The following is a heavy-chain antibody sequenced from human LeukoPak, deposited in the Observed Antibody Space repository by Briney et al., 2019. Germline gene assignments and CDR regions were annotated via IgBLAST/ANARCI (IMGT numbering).Heavy chain of an antibody. J-gene: IGHJ4*02. CDR3: AKPVAGTGYFDY. Sequence: GGSLRLSCAASGFTFSSYAMSWVRQAPGKGLEWVSAISTSAGDTYYTDSVKGRFTISRDNSENTLFLQMNSLRAEDTAVYYCAKPVAGTGYFDYWGQGTLVTVSS. D-gene: IGHD6-19*01. V-gene: IGHV3-23*01. CDR2: ISTSAGDT. CDR1: GFTFSSYA.